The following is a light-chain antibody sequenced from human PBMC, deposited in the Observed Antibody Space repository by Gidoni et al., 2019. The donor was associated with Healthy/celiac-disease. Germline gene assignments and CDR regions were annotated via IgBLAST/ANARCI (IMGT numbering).Light chain of an antibody. CDR1: QGISSY. J-gene: IGKJ4*01. Sequence: DIQLTQSPSFLSASVGDRVTITCRASQGISSYLAWYQQKPGKAPKLLIYAASTLQSGVPSRFRGSGSGTEFTLTISSLQPEDFATYYCQQLNSYPPTFGGGTKVEIK. CDR3: QQLNSYPPT. V-gene: IGKV1-9*01. CDR2: AAS.